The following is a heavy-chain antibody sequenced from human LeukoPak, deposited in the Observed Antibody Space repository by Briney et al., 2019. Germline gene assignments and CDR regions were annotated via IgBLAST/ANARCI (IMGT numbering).Heavy chain of an antibody. D-gene: IGHD6-13*01. J-gene: IGHJ5*02. V-gene: IGHV1-18*01. CDR2: ISAYNGNT. CDR1: GYTFTSYG. CDR3: ARDGEYRSSVNWFDP. Sequence: GASVKVSCKASGYTFTSYGISWVRQAPGQGLEWMGWISAYNGNTNYAQKFQGRVTITRDTSASTAYMDLSSLRSEDTAVYYCARDGEYRSSVNWFDPWGQGTLVTVSS.